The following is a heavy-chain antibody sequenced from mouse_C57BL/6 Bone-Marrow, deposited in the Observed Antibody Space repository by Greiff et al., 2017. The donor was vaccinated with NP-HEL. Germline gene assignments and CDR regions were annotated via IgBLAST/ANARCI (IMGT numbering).Heavy chain of an antibody. Sequence: VQLQQSGAELVRPGASVKLSCTASGFNIKDDYMHWVKQRPEQGLEWIGWIDPENGDTEYASKFQGKATITADTSSNTAYLQLSSLTSEDTAVYYCTTRLGQGDFDYWGQGTTLTVSS. V-gene: IGHV14-4*01. CDR3: TTRLGQGDFDY. J-gene: IGHJ2*01. CDR2: IDPENGDT. CDR1: GFNIKDDY. D-gene: IGHD4-1*01.